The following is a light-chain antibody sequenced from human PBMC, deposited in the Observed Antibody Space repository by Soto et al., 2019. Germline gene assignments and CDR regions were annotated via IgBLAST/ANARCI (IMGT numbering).Light chain of an antibody. J-gene: IGKJ5*01. Sequence: DIQMTQSPSSLSASVGASATITCQASQDISNYLNWYQQKPGKAPKLLIYGASNLETGVPSRFTGSGSGTDFTFTVSSLQPEDIATYYCQHFDNFPREITFGQGTRLEIK. CDR2: GAS. V-gene: IGKV1-33*01. CDR3: QHFDNFPREIT. CDR1: QDISNY.